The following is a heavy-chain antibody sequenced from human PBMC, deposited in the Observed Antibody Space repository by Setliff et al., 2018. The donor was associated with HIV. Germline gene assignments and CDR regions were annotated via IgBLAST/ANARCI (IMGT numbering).Heavy chain of an antibody. CDR1: GYTFTTYG. CDR2: ISGYNANT. Sequence: ASVKVSCKASGYTFTTYGLTWVRQAPGQGLEWMGWISGYNANTYYAEKLQGRVTVTIDTSTTTACMELRSLRSDDTAVYYCARGGYCSGTSCSMDSFYFYGMDVWGQGTTVTVSS. CDR3: ARGGYCSGTSCSMDSFYFYGMDV. J-gene: IGHJ6*02. D-gene: IGHD2-2*01. V-gene: IGHV1-18*01.